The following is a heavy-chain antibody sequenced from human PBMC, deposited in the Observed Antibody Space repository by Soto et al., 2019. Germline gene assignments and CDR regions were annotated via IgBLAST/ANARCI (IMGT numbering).Heavy chain of an antibody. D-gene: IGHD3-22*01. V-gene: IGHV4-59*01. Sequence: SETLSLTCTVSGRTISRYYWSWVRQPPGKGLEWIGYIYYSGSTNYNPSLKSRVTISVDTSKNQFSLKLSSVTAADTAVYYCAREGSYDSSGYYAFDIWGQGTMVTVSS. CDR2: IYYSGST. J-gene: IGHJ3*02. CDR3: AREGSYDSSGYYAFDI. CDR1: GRTISRYY.